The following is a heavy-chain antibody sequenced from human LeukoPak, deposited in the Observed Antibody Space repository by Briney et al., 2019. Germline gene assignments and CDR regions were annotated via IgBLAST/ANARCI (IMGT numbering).Heavy chain of an antibody. CDR3: AKDITGNHYDSTNFDY. CDR1: GFTFDDYA. CDR2: ISWNSGSI. J-gene: IGHJ4*02. D-gene: IGHD3-22*01. Sequence: GGSLRLSCAASGFTFDDYAMHWVRQAPGKGLEWVSGISWNSGSIGYADSVKGRFTISRDNAKNSLYLQMNSLRAEDTALYYCAKDITGNHYDSTNFDYWGQGTLVTVSS. V-gene: IGHV3-9*01.